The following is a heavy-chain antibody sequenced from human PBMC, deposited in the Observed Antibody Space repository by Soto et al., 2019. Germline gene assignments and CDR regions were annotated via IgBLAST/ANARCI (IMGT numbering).Heavy chain of an antibody. CDR3: AKDLYSRRDYYHGMDV. CDR1: GFTFSNYG. CDR2: MSFDGSDK. Sequence: GGSLRLSCAASGFTFSNYGMHWVRRAPGKGLEWVAVMSFDGSDKYYADSVKGRFTISRDNSKNTLSLQMNSLRAEDTAVYYCAKDLYSRRDYYHGMDVWGQGTTVTVSS. J-gene: IGHJ6*02. D-gene: IGHD2-8*01. V-gene: IGHV3-30*18.